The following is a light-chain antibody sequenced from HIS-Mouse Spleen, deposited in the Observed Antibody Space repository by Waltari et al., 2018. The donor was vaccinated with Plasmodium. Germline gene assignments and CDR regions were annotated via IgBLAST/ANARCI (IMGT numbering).Light chain of an antibody. V-gene: IGLV2-23*03. J-gene: IGLJ3*02. CDR2: EGI. Sequence: QSALTQPASVSGSPGQSITISCPGTSSDVWSYNLVSWYQQHPGKAPKLMIYEGIKRPSGVSNRFSGSKSGNTASLTISGLQAEDEADYYCCSYAGSSTFVFGGGTKLTVL. CDR3: CSYAGSSTFV. CDR1: SSDVWSYNL.